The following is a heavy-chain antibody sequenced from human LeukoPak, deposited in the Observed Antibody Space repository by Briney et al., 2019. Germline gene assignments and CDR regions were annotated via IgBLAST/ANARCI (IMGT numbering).Heavy chain of an antibody. Sequence: RSSETLSLTCTVSGGSISSSSYYWGWIRHPPVKGREDIGSIYYSGSTYFNPSLRSRVTISVDTSKTQFPLKLSSVTAADTAVYYCARLPTNVVGASPYYMDVWGKGTTVTVSS. J-gene: IGHJ6*03. V-gene: IGHV4-39*01. CDR1: GGSISSSSYY. CDR2: IYYSGST. CDR3: ARLPTNVVGASPYYMDV. D-gene: IGHD1-26*01.